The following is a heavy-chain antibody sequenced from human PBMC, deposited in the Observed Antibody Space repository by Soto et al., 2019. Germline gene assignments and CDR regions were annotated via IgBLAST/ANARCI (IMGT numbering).Heavy chain of an antibody. D-gene: IGHD6-19*01. J-gene: IGHJ6*02. CDR1: GYTFTSYG. V-gene: IGHV1-18*04. CDR3: ARDSWGLAVPAYHYYAMDV. CDR2: ISVYSGST. Sequence: QVQLVQSGAEVKKPGASVRVSCEASGYTFTSYGISWVRQAPGQGLEWMGWISVYSGSTNYAQKLQGRVTMTTDRSTRAVYMELRSLRSDDTAVYDCARDSWGLAVPAYHYYAMDVWGQGTTVTVS.